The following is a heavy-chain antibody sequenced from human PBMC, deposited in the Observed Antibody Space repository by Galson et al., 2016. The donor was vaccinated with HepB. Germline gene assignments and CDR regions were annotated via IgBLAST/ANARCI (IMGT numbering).Heavy chain of an antibody. CDR1: GYNFADYW. V-gene: IGHV5-51*01. Sequence: QSGAEVKKPGESLKISCKGSGYNFADYWIGWVRQMPGKGLEWMGIIYPNDYDTRYSRSFQGQVTISADRSINTAYLQWSSLKASDTAMYYCATNNGGDDSPYYHYFGMDVWGQGTTVTVSS. J-gene: IGHJ6*02. D-gene: IGHD5-12*01. CDR2: IYPNDYDT. CDR3: ATNNGGDDSPYYHYFGMDV.